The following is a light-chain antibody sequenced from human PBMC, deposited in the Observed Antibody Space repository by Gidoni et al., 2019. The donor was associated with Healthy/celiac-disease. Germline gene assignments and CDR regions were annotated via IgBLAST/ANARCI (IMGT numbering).Light chain of an antibody. Sequence: QSVLTQPPSVSGAPGPRVTIPCPGSSSNIGAGYDVHWYQPLPGTAPKLLIYGNSNRPSGVPDRFSGSKSGTSASLAITGLQAEDEADYYCQSYDSSLSGSNVFGTGTKVTVL. CDR1: SSNIGAGYD. CDR3: QSYDSSLSGSNV. J-gene: IGLJ1*01. CDR2: GNS. V-gene: IGLV1-40*01.